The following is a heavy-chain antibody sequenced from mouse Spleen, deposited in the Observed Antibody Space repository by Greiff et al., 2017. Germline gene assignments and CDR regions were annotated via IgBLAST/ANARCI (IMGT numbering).Heavy chain of an antibody. D-gene: IGHD2-1*01. CDR2: INPNNGGT. Sequence: VQLQQSGPELVKPGASVKISCKASGYTFTDYYMNWVKQSHGKSLEWIGDINPNNGGTSYNQKFKGKATLTVDKSSSTAYMELRSLTSEDSAVYYCARWDLYGNYLYYAMDYWGQGTSVTVSS. J-gene: IGHJ4*01. CDR3: ARWDLYGNYLYYAMDY. V-gene: IGHV1-26*01. CDR1: GYTFTDYY.